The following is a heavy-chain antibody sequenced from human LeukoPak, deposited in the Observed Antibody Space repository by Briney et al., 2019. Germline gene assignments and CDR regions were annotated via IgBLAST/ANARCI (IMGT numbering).Heavy chain of an antibody. CDR3: ARGIVVVTSESGFDY. CDR1: GGSISSYY. J-gene: IGHJ4*02. V-gene: IGHV4-59*01. CDR2: IYYSGST. Sequence: SETLSLTCTVSGGSISSYYWSWIRQPPGKGLEWIGYIYYSGSTNYNPSLKSRVTISVDTSKNQFSLKLSSVTAADTAVYYCARGIVVVTSESGFDYWGQGTLVTVSS. D-gene: IGHD2-21*02.